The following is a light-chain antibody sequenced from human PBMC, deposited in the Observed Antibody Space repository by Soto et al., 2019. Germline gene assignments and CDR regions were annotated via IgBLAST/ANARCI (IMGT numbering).Light chain of an antibody. V-gene: IGKV3-11*01. CDR1: QSVTSY. CDR2: DAS. CDR3: HTSSNWPPT. J-gene: IGKJ4*01. Sequence: EIVLTQSPATLSLSPGERATLSCRASQSVTSYLAWYQQKPGQAPRLLIYDASNKAAGIPARFSGSGSGTDFTLTISSLEPEDFAVYYCHTSSNWPPTFGGGTKVEIK.